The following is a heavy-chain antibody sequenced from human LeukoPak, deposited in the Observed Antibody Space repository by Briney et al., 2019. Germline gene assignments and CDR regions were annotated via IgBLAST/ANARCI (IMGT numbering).Heavy chain of an antibody. J-gene: IGHJ4*02. CDR2: IHPGDSDT. D-gene: IGHD5-12*01. V-gene: IGHV5-51*01. CDR3: ARSPWNSYDY. Sequence: GDSLKISCKGSGYTFTSYWIGWVRQMPGKGLEWMGIIHPGDSDTRYSPSFQGQVTISVDKSISTAYLQWSSLKASDTAMYYCARSPWNSYDYWGQGTLVTVSS. CDR1: GYTFTSYW.